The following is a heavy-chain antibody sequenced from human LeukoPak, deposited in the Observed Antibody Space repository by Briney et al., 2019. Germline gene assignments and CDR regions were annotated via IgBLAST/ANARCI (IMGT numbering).Heavy chain of an antibody. J-gene: IGHJ6*03. Sequence: ASVKVSCKASGYTFTSYGISWVRQAPGQGLEWMGWISAYNGNTNYAQKLQGRVTMTTDTSTSTAYMELRSLRSDDTAVYYCARPSGSNYYYYYMDVWGKGTTVTVSS. V-gene: IGHV1-18*01. CDR3: ARPSGSNYYYYYMDV. CDR1: GYTFTSYG. D-gene: IGHD3-10*01. CDR2: ISAYNGNT.